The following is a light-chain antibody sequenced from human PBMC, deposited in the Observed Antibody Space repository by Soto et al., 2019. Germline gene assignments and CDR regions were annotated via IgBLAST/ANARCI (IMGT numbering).Light chain of an antibody. CDR1: QYITSSY. CDR3: QQFGRSTA. Sequence: EIVLTQSPGTLSLSLGERATLSCRASQYITSSYLAWYQQKPGQPPRLLIYGASTRATGIPDRFSGSGSGTDFTLTISRLEHEDFAVYFCQQFGRSTAFGQGTKVEIK. CDR2: GAS. V-gene: IGKV3-20*01. J-gene: IGKJ1*01.